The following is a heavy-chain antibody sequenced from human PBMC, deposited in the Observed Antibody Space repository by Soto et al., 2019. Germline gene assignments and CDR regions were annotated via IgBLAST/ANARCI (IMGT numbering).Heavy chain of an antibody. D-gene: IGHD1-7*01. CDR1: GGSINSYY. Sequence: QVQLQESGPGLVKPSETLSLTCTVSGGSINSYYWSWIRQPPGKGLEWIGYIYYSGSTNYTPSLKSRTTISADTSKNQFALKLSSVTAADTAVYYCARHISSGTNIAAIRSFDPWGQGTLVTVSS. J-gene: IGHJ5*02. CDR3: ARHISSGTNIAAIRSFDP. CDR2: IYYSGST. V-gene: IGHV4-59*08.